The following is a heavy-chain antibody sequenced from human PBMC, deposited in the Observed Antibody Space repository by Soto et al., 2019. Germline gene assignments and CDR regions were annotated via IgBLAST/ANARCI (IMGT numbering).Heavy chain of an antibody. CDR1: GFTFSDHY. Sequence: QVQLVESGGGLVKPGGSLRLSCAASGFTFSDHYMSWVRQSPGKGLEWVSYLRSGGTNIYYADSVKGRFTISRDDAKNSLYLQMNSLRVEDTAIYYCVREGATDHYFENWGRGTLVTVSS. CDR2: LRSGGTNI. D-gene: IGHD3-16*01. V-gene: IGHV3-11*01. CDR3: VREGATDHYFEN. J-gene: IGHJ4*02.